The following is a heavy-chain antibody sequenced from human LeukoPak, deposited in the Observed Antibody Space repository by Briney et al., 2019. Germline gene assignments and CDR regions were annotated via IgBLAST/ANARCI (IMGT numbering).Heavy chain of an antibody. CDR3: ARGRYTQE. Sequence: SGGSLRLSCAASGFTFNSYWMDWVRQAPGKGLVWVSRINSDGSGSSYADSVKGRFTISRDNAKNTLYLQMDSLRAEDTAVYYCARGRYTQEWGQGTLVTVSS. J-gene: IGHJ4*02. CDR1: GFTFNSYW. CDR2: INSDGSGS. V-gene: IGHV3-74*01. D-gene: IGHD1-14*01.